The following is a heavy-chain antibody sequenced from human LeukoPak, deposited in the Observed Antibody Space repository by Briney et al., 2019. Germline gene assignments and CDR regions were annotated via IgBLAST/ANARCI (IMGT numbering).Heavy chain of an antibody. CDR1: GFTFSSYS. V-gene: IGHV3-21*01. J-gene: IGHJ5*02. Sequence: PGGSLRLSCAASGFTFSSYSMNWVRQAPGKGLEWVSSISSSSSYIYYADSVKGRFTISRDNAKNSLYLQMNSLRAEDTAVYYCAVNSGWSSWYEGTSRWFDPWGQGTLVTVSS. D-gene: IGHD6-13*01. CDR2: ISSSSSYI. CDR3: AVNSGWSSWYEGTSRWFDP.